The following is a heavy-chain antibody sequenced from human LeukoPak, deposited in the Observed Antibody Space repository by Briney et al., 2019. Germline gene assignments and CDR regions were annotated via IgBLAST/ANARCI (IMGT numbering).Heavy chain of an antibody. CDR2: IRPDGSDT. J-gene: IGHJ4*02. Sequence: PGGSLRLSCAASGFTFSSYSMNWVRQAPGKGLEWVALIRPDGSDTYYADSVKGRFTISRDNSRSTLYLQMNSLGAEDTAVYYCARNVEYCSNGRCYFDSWGQGTLVTVSS. CDR3: ARNVEYCSNGRCYFDS. D-gene: IGHD2-8*01. V-gene: IGHV3-33*08. CDR1: GFTFSSYS.